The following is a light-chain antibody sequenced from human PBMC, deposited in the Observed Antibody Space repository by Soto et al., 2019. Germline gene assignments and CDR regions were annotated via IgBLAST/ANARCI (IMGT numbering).Light chain of an antibody. CDR3: SSYTSSTTLG. CDR1: SIDVDTYNY. V-gene: IGLV2-14*01. J-gene: IGLJ1*01. CDR2: EVS. Sequence: QSVLTQPASVSGSPGQSFTISCTGTSIDVDTYNYVSWYQHHPGKAPKLMIYEVSTRPSGVSNRFSGSESGNTASLTISGLQAEDEADYYCSSYTSSTTLGFGTGTKLTVL.